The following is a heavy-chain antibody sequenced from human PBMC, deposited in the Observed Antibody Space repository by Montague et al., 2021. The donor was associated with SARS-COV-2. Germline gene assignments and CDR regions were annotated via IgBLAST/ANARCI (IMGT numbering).Heavy chain of an antibody. CDR1: GFSLATRGMA. D-gene: IGHD3-16*01. CDR2: XSWNDIE. V-gene: IGHV2-5*01. Sequence: PVLVTPTQTLTLTCTFSGFSLATRGMAVGWVRQPPGKGLEWLALXSWNDIERYSLSLRSRLTITKDPSKNQVVLTLSNMGPVDTATYYCAHRLFIEMLIGAESEAFDVWGPGTRVTVSS. CDR3: AHRLFIEMLIGAESEAFDV. J-gene: IGHJ3*01.